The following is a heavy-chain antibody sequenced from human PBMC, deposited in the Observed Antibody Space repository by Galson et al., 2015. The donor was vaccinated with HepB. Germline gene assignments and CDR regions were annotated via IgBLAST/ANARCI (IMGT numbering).Heavy chain of an antibody. CDR1: GGTFSSYA. CDR3: ARGRWTYYDILTGYYYDAFDI. D-gene: IGHD3-9*01. CDR2: IIPIFGTA. J-gene: IGHJ3*02. V-gene: IGHV1-69*13. Sequence: SVKVSCKASGGTFSSYAISWVRQAPGQGLEWMGGIIPIFGTANYAQKFQGRVTITADESTSTAYMELGSLRSEDTAVYYCARGRWTYYDILTGYYYDAFDIWGQGTMVTVSS.